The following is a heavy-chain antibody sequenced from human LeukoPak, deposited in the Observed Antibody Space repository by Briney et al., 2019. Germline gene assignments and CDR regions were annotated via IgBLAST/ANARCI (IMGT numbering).Heavy chain of an antibody. J-gene: IGHJ1*01. D-gene: IGHD2-15*01. CDR2: INPNSGGT. CDR1: GYTFTGYY. CDR3: ARGDWCSGGSCYGSYFQH. Sequence: GASVKVSCKASGYTFTGYYMHWVRQAPGQGLEWMGWINPNSGGTNYAQKFQGWVTMTRDTSISTAYMELSSLRSEDTAVYYCARGDWCSGGSCYGSYFQHWGQGTLVTVSS. V-gene: IGHV1-2*04.